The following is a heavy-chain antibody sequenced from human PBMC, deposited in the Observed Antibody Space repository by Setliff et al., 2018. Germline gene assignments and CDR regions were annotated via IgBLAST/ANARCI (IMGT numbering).Heavy chain of an antibody. J-gene: IGHJ6*03. D-gene: IGHD6-19*01. CDR1: DGSLSTYY. CDR2: VYYSGTA. V-gene: IGHV4-59*08. CDR3: ARASSGWYSAYYYYMDV. Sequence: SETLSLTCTVSDGSLSTYYWSWIRQPPGKGLEFIGYVYYSGTANYSPSLRSRLTISLDTSKNQFSLTLSSVTAADTAVYYCARASSGWYSAYYYYMDVWGKGTTVTVSS.